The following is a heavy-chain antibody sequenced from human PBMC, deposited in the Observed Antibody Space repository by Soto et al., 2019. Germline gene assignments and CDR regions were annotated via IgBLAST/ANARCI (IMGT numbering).Heavy chain of an antibody. J-gene: IGHJ3*02. V-gene: IGHV4-39*01. CDR1: GGSISSSSYY. CDR2: IYYSGST. Sequence: SETLSLTCTVSGGSISSSSYYWGWIRQPSGKGLEWIGTIYYSGSTYYNPSLKSRVTISVDTSKNQFSLKLSSVTAADTAVYYCARQGSGSYNAFDIWGQGTVVTVSS. D-gene: IGHD1-26*01. CDR3: ARQGSGSYNAFDI.